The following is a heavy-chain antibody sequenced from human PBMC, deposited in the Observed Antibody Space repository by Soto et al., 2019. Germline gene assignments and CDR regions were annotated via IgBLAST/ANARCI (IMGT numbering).Heavy chain of an antibody. CDR3: ASSYCGGDCSVLYYYYGMDV. J-gene: IGHJ6*02. CDR2: ISAYNGNT. Sequence: QVQLVQSGAEVKKPGASVKVSCKASGYTFSSYGISWVRQAPGQGLEWMGWISAYNGNTNYAQKLQSRVTMTTDTSTSTAYMELRSLRSDDTAVYYCASSYCGGDCSVLYYYYGMDVWGQGTTVTVSS. CDR1: GYTFSSYG. V-gene: IGHV1-18*01. D-gene: IGHD2-21*02.